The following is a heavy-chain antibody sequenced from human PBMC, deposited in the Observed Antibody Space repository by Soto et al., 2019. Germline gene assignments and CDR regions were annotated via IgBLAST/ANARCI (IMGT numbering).Heavy chain of an antibody. D-gene: IGHD6-13*01. Sequence: SETLSLTCAVYGGSFSGYYWSWIRQPPGKGLEWIGEINHSGSTNYNPSLKSRVTISVDTSKNQFSLKLSSVTAADTAVYYCARRIAGPRNFDYWGQGTLVTVSS. CDR1: GGSFSGYY. CDR2: INHSGST. CDR3: ARRIAGPRNFDY. V-gene: IGHV4-34*01. J-gene: IGHJ4*02.